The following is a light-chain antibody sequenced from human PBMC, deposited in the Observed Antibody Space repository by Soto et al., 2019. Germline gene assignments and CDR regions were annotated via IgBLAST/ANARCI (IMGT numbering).Light chain of an antibody. J-gene: IGLJ2*01. CDR3: CSYAGSYTL. Sequence: QSALTQPASVSGSPGQSVTISCTGTSSDVGGYDHVSWYQQHPGKAPKLMIYDVSKRPSGVPDRFSGSKSGNTASLTISGLQAEDEADYYCCSYAGSYTLFGGGTKVTVL. V-gene: IGLV2-11*01. CDR1: SSDVGGYDH. CDR2: DVS.